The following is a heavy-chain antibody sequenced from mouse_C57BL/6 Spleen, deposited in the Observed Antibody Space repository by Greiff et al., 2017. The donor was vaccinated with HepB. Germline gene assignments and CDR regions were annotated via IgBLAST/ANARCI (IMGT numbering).Heavy chain of an antibody. Sequence: LVEPGASVKISCKASGYAFSSSWMNWVKQRPGKGLEWIGRIYPGDGDTNYNGKFKGKATLTADKSSSTAYMQLSSLTSEDSAVYFCARATVVSFDYWGQGTTLTVSS. CDR3: ARATVVSFDY. V-gene: IGHV1-82*01. CDR1: GYAFSSSW. J-gene: IGHJ2*01. D-gene: IGHD1-1*01. CDR2: IYPGDGDT.